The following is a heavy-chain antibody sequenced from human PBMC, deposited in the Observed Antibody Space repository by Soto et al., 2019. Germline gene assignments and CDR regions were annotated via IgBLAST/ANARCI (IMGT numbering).Heavy chain of an antibody. D-gene: IGHD1-7*01. V-gene: IGHV4-39*01. J-gene: IGHJ5*02. CDR1: GDSIGSVDNY. CDR3: ATIIIPGTRHTDFDH. Sequence: SETLSLTCSVSGDSIGSVDNYWAWIRQAPGKGLEWIGSVYYVGSPFYNPSLKSRVTMSIDTTKNQFSLNLTSVTATDTAVYYCATIIIPGTRHTDFDHRGQGISVTVSS. CDR2: VYYVGSP.